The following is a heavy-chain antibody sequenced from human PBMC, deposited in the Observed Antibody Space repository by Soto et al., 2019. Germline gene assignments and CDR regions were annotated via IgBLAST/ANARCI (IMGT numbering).Heavy chain of an antibody. D-gene: IGHD3-10*01. J-gene: IGHJ6*02. V-gene: IGHV4-59*08. CDR1: GGSIDNYY. CDR2: ISYPGYS. Sequence: QVQFQESGPGLVKPSETLSLTCTVSGGSIDNYYCSWFRQPPGKALEWFGYISYPGYSAYNFSLKRRVSMSMDPSKTQFYLTLESVTATDTAVYYCARHGFGPLHGLVDVWGQGTTVIVSS. CDR3: ARHGFGPLHGLVDV.